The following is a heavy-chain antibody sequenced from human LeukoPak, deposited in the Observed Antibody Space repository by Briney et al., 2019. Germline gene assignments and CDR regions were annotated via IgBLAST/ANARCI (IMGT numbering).Heavy chain of an antibody. J-gene: IGHJ4*02. D-gene: IGHD3-10*01. CDR2: IYTSGST. Sequence: PSETLSLTCTVSGGSISGYYWSWIRQPAGKGLEWIGRIYTSGSTNYNPSLKSRVTMSVDTSKNQFSLKLSSVTAADTAVYYCARYRGWTGESHFDSWGQGTLVTVSS. V-gene: IGHV4-4*07. CDR3: ARYRGWTGESHFDS. CDR1: GGSISGYY.